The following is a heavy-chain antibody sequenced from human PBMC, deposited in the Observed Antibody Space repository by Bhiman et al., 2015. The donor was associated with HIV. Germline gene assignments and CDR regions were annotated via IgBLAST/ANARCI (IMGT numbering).Heavy chain of an antibody. D-gene: IGHD6-6*01. Sequence: DVQLLESGGGFVQPGGSLRLSCAASGFTFSTYAMSWVRQAPGKGLEWVSAISGSGGSTYYADSVKGRFTISRDNSKNTLYLQMNSLRAEDTAVYYCAKDLALGSSSGNYFDYWGQGTLVTVSS. CDR2: ISGSGGST. J-gene: IGHJ4*02. CDR1: GFTFSTYA. CDR3: AKDLALGSSSGNYFDY. V-gene: IGHV3-23*01.